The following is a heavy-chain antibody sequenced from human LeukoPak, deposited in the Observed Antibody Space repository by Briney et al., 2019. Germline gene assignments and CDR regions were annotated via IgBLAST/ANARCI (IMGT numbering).Heavy chain of an antibody. V-gene: IGHV4-59*01. CDR3: ARPNSYYVGNNAFDI. CDR2: IYYSGST. D-gene: IGHD4-11*01. Sequence: MASETLSLTCTVSGGSMTNYYWTWIRQPPGKGLEWIGYIYYSGSTHYNPSLKSRVTISVDTSKSQFSLKLSSVTAADTAVYYCARPNSYYVGNNAFDIWGQGTMVTVSS. J-gene: IGHJ3*02. CDR1: GGSMTNYY.